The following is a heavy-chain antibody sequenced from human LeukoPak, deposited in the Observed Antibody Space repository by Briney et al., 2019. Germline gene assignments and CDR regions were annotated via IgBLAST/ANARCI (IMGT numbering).Heavy chain of an antibody. Sequence: SETLSLTCIVSGGSISNSNYYWGWIRQPPGRGLEWIGSIFYDGSSDYNPSLKSRVTISVDTSKNKFSLKVNSVTAADTAVYFCARYYGSGRDGDYWGQGTLVTVSS. CDR3: ARYYGSGRDGDY. J-gene: IGHJ4*02. D-gene: IGHD3-10*01. CDR2: IFYDGSS. V-gene: IGHV4-39*01. CDR1: GGSISNSNYY.